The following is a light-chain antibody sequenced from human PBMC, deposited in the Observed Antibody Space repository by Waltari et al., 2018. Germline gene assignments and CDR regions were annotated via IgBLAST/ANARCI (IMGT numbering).Light chain of an antibody. Sequence: QSALTQPASVSGSPGQSITISCTGTSSDVGAYDYVSWYQQLPGKAPTLLIYDVSNRPSVVSHGCAGSKSGNTAALTISGLQTEDEADYYCSSFAGSAPPWVFGGGTKLTVL. CDR2: DVS. CDR1: SSDVGAYDY. CDR3: SSFAGSAPPWV. J-gene: IGLJ3*02. V-gene: IGLV2-14*03.